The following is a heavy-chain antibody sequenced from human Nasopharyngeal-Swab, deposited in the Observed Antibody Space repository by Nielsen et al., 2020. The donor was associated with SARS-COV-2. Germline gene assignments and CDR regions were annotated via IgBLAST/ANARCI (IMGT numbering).Heavy chain of an antibody. Sequence: ASVKVSCKASGYTFTGYYMHWVRQAPGQGLEWMGIINPSGGSTSYAQKFQGRVTMTRDTSTSTVYMELSSLRSEDTAVYYCARLGYCSGGSCYGMDVWGQGTTVTVSS. CDR2: INPSGGST. CDR1: GYTFTGYY. CDR3: ARLGYCSGGSCYGMDV. V-gene: IGHV1-46*01. J-gene: IGHJ6*02. D-gene: IGHD2-15*01.